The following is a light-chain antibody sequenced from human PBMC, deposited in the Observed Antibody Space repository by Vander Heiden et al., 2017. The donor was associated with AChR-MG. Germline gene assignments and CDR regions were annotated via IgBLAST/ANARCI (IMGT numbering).Light chain of an antibody. Sequence: QSVLTPPPSVSVAPGPRVTISCTGSSSNIGAGYDVHWYQQLPATVPKLLIYGNSNRPSGVPDRFSGSKSGTSASLAITGLQAEDEADYYCQSDDRMSGSVFGTGTKVTVL. CDR1: SSNIGAGYD. V-gene: IGLV1-40*01. CDR3: QSDDRMSGSV. CDR2: GNS. J-gene: IGLJ1*01.